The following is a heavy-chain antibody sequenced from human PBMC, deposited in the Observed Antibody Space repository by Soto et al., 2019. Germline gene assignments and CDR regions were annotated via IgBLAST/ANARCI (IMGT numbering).Heavy chain of an antibody. J-gene: IGHJ1*01. CDR1: GFSLTNHV. CDR3: ARDEYAAAGPEYFQH. V-gene: IGHV3-48*01. D-gene: IGHD6-13*01. CDR2: IGGSSSTI. Sequence: PGGSLRLSCAASGFSLTNHVMNWVRQAPGKGLEWISSIGGSSSTIFHADSVKGRFTISRDSAKNTLYLQMNSLRAEDTAVYYCARDEYAAAGPEYFQHWGQGTLVTVSS.